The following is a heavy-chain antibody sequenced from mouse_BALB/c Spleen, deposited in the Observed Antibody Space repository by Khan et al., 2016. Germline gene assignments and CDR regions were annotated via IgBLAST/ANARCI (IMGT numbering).Heavy chain of an antibody. J-gene: IGHJ3*01. CDR2: IYPGGGYT. V-gene: IGHV1-63*02. Sequence: QVQLKESGAELVRPGTSVKMSCKAAGYTFTNYWIGWVKQRPGHGLEWIGDIYPGGGYTNYNEKFKGKATLTADTSSSTAYMQLSSLTSEDSAIDDCARGGYDYDWFAYWGQGTLVTVSA. D-gene: IGHD2-4*01. CDR3: ARGGYDYDWFAY. CDR1: GYTFTNYW.